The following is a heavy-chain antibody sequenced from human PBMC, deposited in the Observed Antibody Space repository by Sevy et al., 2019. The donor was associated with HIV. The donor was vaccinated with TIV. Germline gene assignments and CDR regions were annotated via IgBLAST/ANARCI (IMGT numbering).Heavy chain of an antibody. D-gene: IGHD3-22*01. CDR2: IRSKAYGGTT. CDR1: GFAFGDYA. V-gene: IGHV3-49*04. J-gene: IGHJ4*02. Sequence: GGSLRLSCTASGFAFGDYAVSWVRQAPGKGLEWVGFIRSKAYGGTTEYAASVKGRFTISRDDSKSIAYLQMNSLKTEDTAVYYCTRCGYFFDYRGQGTLVTVSS. CDR3: TRCGYFFDY.